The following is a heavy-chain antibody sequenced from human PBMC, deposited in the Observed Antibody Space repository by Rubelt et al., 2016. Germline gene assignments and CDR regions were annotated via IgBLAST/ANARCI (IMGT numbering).Heavy chain of an antibody. D-gene: IGHD3-10*01. CDR1: GGTFSSYA. CDR3: ARSSVTMVRGVIFWFDP. V-gene: IGHV1-18*01. Sequence: QVQLVQSGAEVKKPGSSVKVSCKASGGTFSSYAISWVRQAPGQGLEWMGWISAYNGNTNYAQKLQGRVTSTTETTTSTASMELRSLRSDDTAVYYWARSSVTMVRGVIFWFDPWGQGTLVTVSS. CDR2: ISAYNGNT. J-gene: IGHJ5*02.